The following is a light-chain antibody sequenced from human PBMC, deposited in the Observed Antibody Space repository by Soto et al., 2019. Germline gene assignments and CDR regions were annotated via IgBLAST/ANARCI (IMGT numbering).Light chain of an antibody. J-gene: IGLJ1*01. V-gene: IGLV2-8*01. CDR3: SSYAGSNILYV. CDR2: DVS. CDR1: SSDVGGYNF. Sequence: QSALTQPPSASGSPGQSVTISCTGTSSDVGGYNFVSWYQHHPGKAPKLMIYDVSMRPSGVPDRFSGSKSGNTASLTVSGLQAEDEADYYCSSYAGSNILYVFGTGTKLPS.